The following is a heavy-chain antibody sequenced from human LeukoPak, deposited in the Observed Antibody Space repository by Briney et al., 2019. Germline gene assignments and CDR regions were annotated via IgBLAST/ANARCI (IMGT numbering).Heavy chain of an antibody. J-gene: IGHJ6*02. CDR1: GYTFTSYD. CDR2: MNPNSGNT. CDR3: ARDQYCSGGSCPYYYYGMDV. Sequence: ASVKVSCKASGYTFTSYDINWVRQATGQGLEWMGWMNPNSGNTGYAQRFQGRVTMTRNTSISTAYMELSSLRFEDTAVYYCARDQYCSGGSCPYYYYGMDVWGQGTTVTVSS. V-gene: IGHV1-8*01. D-gene: IGHD2-15*01.